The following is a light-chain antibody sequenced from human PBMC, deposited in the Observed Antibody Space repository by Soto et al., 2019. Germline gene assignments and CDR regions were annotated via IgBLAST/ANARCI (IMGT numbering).Light chain of an antibody. Sequence: IVMTQSPATLSLSPGEISTLSCRSSQSFSNNFLAWYQHRPGQAPRLLIYAASTRATGIPVRFSGSGSETEFTLTIRSLQSEDFALYYCHQYNNWPWTFGQGTKVDI. CDR1: QSFSNN. CDR2: AAS. V-gene: IGKV3-15*01. CDR3: HQYNNWPWT. J-gene: IGKJ1*01.